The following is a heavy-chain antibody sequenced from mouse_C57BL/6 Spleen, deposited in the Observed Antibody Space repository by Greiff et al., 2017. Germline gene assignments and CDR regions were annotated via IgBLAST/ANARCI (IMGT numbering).Heavy chain of an antibody. V-gene: IGHV1-55*01. CDR1: GYTFTSYW. CDR3: ARQCSSYGYFDV. D-gene: IGHD1-1*01. CDR2: IYPGSGST. Sequence: QVQLQQPGAELVKPGASVTMSCKGSGYTFTSYWITWVKQRPGQGLEWIGDIYPGSGSTNYNEKVKSKATLTVDTSSSTSYMQLNSLTSEDSAIYDCARQCSSYGYFDVWGTGTTVTVSS. J-gene: IGHJ1*03.